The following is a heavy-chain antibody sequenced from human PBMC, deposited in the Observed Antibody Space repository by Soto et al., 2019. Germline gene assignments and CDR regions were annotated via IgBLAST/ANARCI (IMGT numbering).Heavy chain of an antibody. V-gene: IGHV1-2*04. CDR3: ARDMENSYGSGSLGYGMDV. CDR2: INPNSGGT. J-gene: IGHJ6*02. Sequence: GASVKVSCKASGYTFTGYYMHWVRQAPGQGLEWMGWINPNSGGTNYAQKLQGWVTMTRDTSISTAYMELSRLRSDDTAVYYCARDMENSYGSGSLGYGMDVWGQGTTVTV. CDR1: GYTFTGYY. D-gene: IGHD3-10*01.